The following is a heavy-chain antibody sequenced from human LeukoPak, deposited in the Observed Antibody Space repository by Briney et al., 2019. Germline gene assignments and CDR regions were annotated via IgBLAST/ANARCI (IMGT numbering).Heavy chain of an antibody. CDR2: VRRNYET. J-gene: IGHJ4*02. V-gene: IGHV3-73*01. CDR1: GFTLSGSH. CDR3: ARPTNRCHDY. Sequence: GGSLRLSCAASGFTLSGSHMHWVRQAPGKGLEWVGHVRRNYETAYGASVKGRFTISRDDSENTAYLHMNNLKTEDTAIYFCARPTNRCHDYWGQGTLVTVSS. D-gene: IGHD1-14*01.